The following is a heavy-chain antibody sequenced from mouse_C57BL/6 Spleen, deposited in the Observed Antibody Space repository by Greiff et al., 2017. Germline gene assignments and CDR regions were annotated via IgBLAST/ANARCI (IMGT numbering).Heavy chain of an antibody. J-gene: IGHJ2*01. D-gene: IGHD1-1*01. V-gene: IGHV5-17*01. CDR2: ISSGSSTI. CDR1: GFTFSDYG. Sequence: EVKLVESGGGLVKPGGSLKLSCAASGFTFSDYGMHWVRQAPEKGLEWVAYISSGSSTIYYADTVKGRFTISRDNAKNTLFLHMTSLRYEDTAMYYCERLGSSDYFDYWGQGTTLTVSS. CDR3: ERLGSSDYFDY.